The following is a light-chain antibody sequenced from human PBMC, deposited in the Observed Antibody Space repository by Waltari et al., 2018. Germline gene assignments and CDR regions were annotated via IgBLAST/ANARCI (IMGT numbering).Light chain of an antibody. CDR2: STN. CDR3: TLYMGSGIL. CDR1: SGSVSTSNY. Sequence: TVVTQAPSLSVSPGGTVTLTCGLSSGSVSTSNYPSWYQQTPGQAPRMLIYSTNTRPSGVPDRFSGSILGNKAALTITGAQADDESDYYCTLYMGSGILFGGGTRLTVL. J-gene: IGLJ2*01. V-gene: IGLV8-61*01.